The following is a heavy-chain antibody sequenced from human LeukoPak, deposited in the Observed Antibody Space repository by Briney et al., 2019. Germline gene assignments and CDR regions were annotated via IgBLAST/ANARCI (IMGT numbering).Heavy chain of an antibody. D-gene: IGHD2-2*01. CDR2: INPNSGGT. Sequence: ASVKVSCKASGYTFTGYYMHWVRQAPGQGLEWMGWINPNSGGTNYAQKFQGRVTMTRDTSISTAYMELSRLRSDDTAVYYRARVWEVPAARGDYYYYYMDVWGKGTTVTVSS. CDR3: ARVWEVPAARGDYYYYYMDV. J-gene: IGHJ6*03. V-gene: IGHV1-2*02. CDR1: GYTFTGYY.